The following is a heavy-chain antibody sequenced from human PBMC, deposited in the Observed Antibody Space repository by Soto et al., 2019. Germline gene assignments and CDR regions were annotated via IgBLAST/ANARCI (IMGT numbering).Heavy chain of an antibody. J-gene: IGHJ5*02. CDR2: IYTSGST. CDR3: ARGPDVGLYDFWSGYQNWFDP. D-gene: IGHD3-3*01. V-gene: IGHV4-4*07. CDR1: GGSISSYY. Sequence: KPSETLSLTCTVSGGSISSYYWSWIRQPAGKGLEWIGRIYTSGSTNYNPSLKSRVTMSVDTSKNQFSLKLSSVTAAGTAVYYCARGPDVGLYDFWSGYQNWFDPWGQGTLVTVSS.